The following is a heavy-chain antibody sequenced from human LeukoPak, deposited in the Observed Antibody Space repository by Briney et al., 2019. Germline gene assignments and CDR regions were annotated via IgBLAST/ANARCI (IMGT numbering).Heavy chain of an antibody. J-gene: IGHJ3*02. V-gene: IGHV1-69*04. D-gene: IGHD3-3*01. Sequence: SVKVSCKASGGTFSSYAISWVRQAPGQGLEWMGRIIPILGIANYAQKFQGRVTITADKSTSTAYMELSSLRSEDTAVYYCARHYDFWSGYLVAFDIWGQGTMVTVSS. CDR3: ARHYDFWSGYLVAFDI. CDR2: IIPILGIA. CDR1: GGTFSSYA.